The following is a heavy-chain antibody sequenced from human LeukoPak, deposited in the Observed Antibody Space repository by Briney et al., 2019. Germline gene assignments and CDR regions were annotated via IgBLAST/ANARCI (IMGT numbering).Heavy chain of an antibody. J-gene: IGHJ4*02. Sequence: SETLSLTCTVSGGSVSSTNSWSWVRQSPGKGLEWIGEIYHSGSANYNPSLRSRVTMSLDKSKNQFSLKLSSVTAADTAVYYCARVDPPRRLDYWGQGTLVTVSS. V-gene: IGHV4-4*02. CDR1: GGSVSSTNS. CDR3: ARVDPPRRLDY. CDR2: IYHSGSA. D-gene: IGHD2-21*02.